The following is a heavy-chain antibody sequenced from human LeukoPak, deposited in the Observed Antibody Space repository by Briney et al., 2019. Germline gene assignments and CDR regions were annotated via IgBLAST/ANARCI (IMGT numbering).Heavy chain of an antibody. CDR2: IYYSGST. CDR1: GGSIDSYY. D-gene: IGHD6-13*01. Sequence: PSETLSLTCTVSGGSIDSYYWSCIRQPPGKGLEWIGSIYYSGSTNYNPSLKSRVTISLDTSKTQFSLELSSVTAADTAVYYCARYSSSVGWFDPWGQGTLVTVSS. J-gene: IGHJ5*02. CDR3: ARYSSSVGWFDP. V-gene: IGHV4-59*08.